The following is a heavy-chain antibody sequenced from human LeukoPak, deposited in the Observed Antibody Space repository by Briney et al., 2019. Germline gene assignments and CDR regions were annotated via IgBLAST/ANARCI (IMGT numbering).Heavy chain of an antibody. CDR3: ARVPQGSSWPYYFDC. J-gene: IGHJ4*02. V-gene: IGHV1-69*04. D-gene: IGHD6-13*01. CDR1: GGTFSTYA. CDR2: IVPILGTA. Sequence: VASVKVSCKASGGTFSTYAISWVRQAPGQGLEWVRRIVPILGTANYAQNFQGRVTITADRSTTTAYMELSSLRSEDTAVYYCARVPQGSSWPYYFDCWGQGTLVTVSS.